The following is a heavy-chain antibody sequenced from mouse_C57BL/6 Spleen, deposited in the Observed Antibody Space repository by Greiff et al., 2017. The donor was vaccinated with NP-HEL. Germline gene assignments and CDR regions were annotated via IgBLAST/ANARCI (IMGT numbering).Heavy chain of an antibody. CDR3: ARNYYGSNWYFDV. CDR1: GYTFTSYW. J-gene: IGHJ1*03. Sequence: QVQLQQPGAELVRPGTSVKLSCKASGYTFTSYWMHWVEQRPGQGLEWIGVIDPSDSYTNYNQKFKGKATLTVDTSSSTAYMQLSSLTSEDSAVYYCARNYYGSNWYFDVWGTGTTVTVSS. CDR2: IDPSDSYT. V-gene: IGHV1-59*01. D-gene: IGHD1-1*01.